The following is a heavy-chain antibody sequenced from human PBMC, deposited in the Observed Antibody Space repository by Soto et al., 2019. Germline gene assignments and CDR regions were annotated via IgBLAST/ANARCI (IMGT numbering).Heavy chain of an antibody. CDR1: GFTFSSSW. V-gene: IGHV3-7*01. CDR3: VLFSRGTAMATGDY. J-gene: IGHJ4*02. D-gene: IGHD5-18*01. CDR2: IKEDGSQK. Sequence: GGSLRLSCAASGFTFSSSWMSWVRQAPGKGLEWVANIKEDGSQKYYVDSVKGRFIISRDNVKNSLYLQVTSLGAEDTAVYYCVLFSRGTAMATGDYWGQGTLVTVSS.